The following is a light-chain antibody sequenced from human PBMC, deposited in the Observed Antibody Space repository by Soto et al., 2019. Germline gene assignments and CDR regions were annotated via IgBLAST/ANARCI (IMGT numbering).Light chain of an antibody. CDR1: NSDVGIYDF. CDR2: EVS. V-gene: IGLV2-14*01. Sequence: QSALTQPASVSGTPGQSITISCTGSNSDVGIYDFVSWYQHHPGRAHKLIVSEVSHRPSGVSNRFSGSKSGNTASLTISGLQSEDEADYYCISYTSDDVSYVFGTGTKVTV. CDR3: ISYTSDDVSYV. J-gene: IGLJ1*01.